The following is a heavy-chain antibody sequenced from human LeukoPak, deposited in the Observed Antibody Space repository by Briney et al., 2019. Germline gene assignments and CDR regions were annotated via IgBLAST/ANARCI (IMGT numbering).Heavy chain of an antibody. CDR3: ASPYCSSTSCWDY. V-gene: IGHV3-30*03. Sequence: PGRSLRLSCAASGFTFSSYGMNWVRQAPGKGLEWVAVISYDGSNKYYADSVKGRFTISRDNSKNTLYLQMNSLRAEDTAVYYCASPYCSSTSCWDYWGQGTLVTVSS. CDR2: ISYDGSNK. D-gene: IGHD2-2*01. CDR1: GFTFSSYG. J-gene: IGHJ4*02.